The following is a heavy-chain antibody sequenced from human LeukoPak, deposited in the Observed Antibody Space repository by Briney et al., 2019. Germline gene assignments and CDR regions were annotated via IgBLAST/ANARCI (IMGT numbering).Heavy chain of an antibody. D-gene: IGHD4-23*01. CDR2: LYTSGST. CDR1: GGSITSYF. Sequence: SETLSLTCTVSGGSITSYFWSWIRQPAGKGLEWIGRLYTSGSTNYNPSLKSRVTMSVDTSKNQFSLKLSSVTAADTAVYYCASLKWELFDFDIWGQGTMVTVSS. J-gene: IGHJ3*02. V-gene: IGHV4-4*07. CDR3: ASLKWELFDFDI.